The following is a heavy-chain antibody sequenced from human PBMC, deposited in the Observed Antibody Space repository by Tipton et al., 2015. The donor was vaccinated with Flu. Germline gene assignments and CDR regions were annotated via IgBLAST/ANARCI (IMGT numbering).Heavy chain of an antibody. D-gene: IGHD3-3*01. J-gene: IGHJ6*02. V-gene: IGHV4-39*07. CDR1: GGSISSYY. Sequence: TLSLTCTVSGGSISSYYWGWIRQPPGKGLEWIGSIYYSGSTYYNPSLKSRVTISVDTSKNQFSLKLSSVTAADTAVYYCARDLDGGFWSGYYSSSPWVDVWGQGTTVTVSS. CDR3: ARDLDGGFWSGYYSSSPWVDV. CDR2: IYYSGST.